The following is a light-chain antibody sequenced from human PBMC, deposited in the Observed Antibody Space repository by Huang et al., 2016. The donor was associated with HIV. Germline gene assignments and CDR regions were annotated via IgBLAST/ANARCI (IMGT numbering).Light chain of an antibody. Sequence: EIVMTQSPATLSVSPGERVTLSCRASQSLSSNLAWYQQKPGQAPRLLIYGASTRATGIPARFSGSGSGTEFTLTISSLQSEDFAVYYCQQYNNWPLTFGGGTKVEIK. CDR3: QQYNNWPLT. CDR1: QSLSSN. V-gene: IGKV3-15*01. J-gene: IGKJ4*01. CDR2: GAS.